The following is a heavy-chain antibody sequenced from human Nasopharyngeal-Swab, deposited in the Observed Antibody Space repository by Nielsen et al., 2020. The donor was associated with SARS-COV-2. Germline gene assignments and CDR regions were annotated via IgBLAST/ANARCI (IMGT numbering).Heavy chain of an antibody. Sequence: WIRQPPGKGLEWVGRIKSKTDGGTTDYAAPVKGRFTISRDDSKNTLYLQMNSLKTEDTAVYYCTTNLGGYITIFGVVIIRGYYYYGMDVWGQGTTVTVSS. V-gene: IGHV3-15*01. CDR2: IKSKTDGGTT. J-gene: IGHJ6*02. D-gene: IGHD3-3*01. CDR3: TTNLGGYITIFGVVIIRGYYYYGMDV.